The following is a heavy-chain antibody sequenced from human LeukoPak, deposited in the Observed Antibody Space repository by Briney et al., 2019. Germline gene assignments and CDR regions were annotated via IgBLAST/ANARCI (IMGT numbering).Heavy chain of an antibody. V-gene: IGHV3-48*03. J-gene: IGHJ3*02. CDR1: GFTFSSYE. D-gene: IGHD3-9*01. CDR3: ARDDADAYYDILTGSTWGAFDI. Sequence: GGSLRLSCAASGFTFSSYEMNWVRQAPGKGLEGGSYISSSGSTIYYADSVKGRFTISRDNAKNSLYLQMNSLRAEDTAVYYCARDDADAYYDILTGSTWGAFDIWGQGTMVTVSS. CDR2: ISSSGSTI.